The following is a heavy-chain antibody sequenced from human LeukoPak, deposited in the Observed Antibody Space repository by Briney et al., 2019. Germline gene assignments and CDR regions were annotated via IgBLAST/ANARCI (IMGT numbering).Heavy chain of an antibody. CDR2: ISASGGST. Sequence: GGSLRLSCAASGFTFSSSAMSWVRQVPGKGLEWVSGISASGGSTYYADSVRGRFTISRDNSRNTLYVQMNSLRDEDTAVYYCAKDRGDSSGYEFDYWGQGTLVTVS. J-gene: IGHJ4*02. D-gene: IGHD3-22*01. CDR3: AKDRGDSSGYEFDY. CDR1: GFTFSSSA. V-gene: IGHV3-23*01.